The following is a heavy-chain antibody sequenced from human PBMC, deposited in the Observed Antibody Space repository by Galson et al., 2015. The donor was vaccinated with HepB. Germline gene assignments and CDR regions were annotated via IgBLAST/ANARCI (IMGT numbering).Heavy chain of an antibody. CDR1: GYTFTSYD. V-gene: IGHV1-8*01. Sequence: SVKVSCKASGYTFTSYDINWVRQATGQGLEWMGWMSPNSGNTGYAQKFQGRVTMTRNTSISTAYMELSSLRSEDTAVYYCAVYCSGGSCYGWGFGYWGQGTLVTVSS. J-gene: IGHJ4*02. CDR3: AVYCSGGSCYGWGFGY. CDR2: MSPNSGNT. D-gene: IGHD2-15*01.